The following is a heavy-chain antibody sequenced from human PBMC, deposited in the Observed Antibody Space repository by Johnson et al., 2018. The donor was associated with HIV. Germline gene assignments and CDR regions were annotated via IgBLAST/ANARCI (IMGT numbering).Heavy chain of an antibody. CDR3: AKLGDYGGNKGLDI. V-gene: IGHV3-30*18. Sequence: QVQLVESGGGVVQPGKSLRLSCVASGFSFSSYGMHWVRQAPGKGLEWVALISYDGSNKYYAESVRGRFTISRDNSKKTLYLQMNSLTTEDTAGYYCAKLGDYGGNKGLDIWGQGTMVTVSS. CDR2: ISYDGSNK. CDR1: GFSFSSYG. J-gene: IGHJ3*02. D-gene: IGHD4-23*01.